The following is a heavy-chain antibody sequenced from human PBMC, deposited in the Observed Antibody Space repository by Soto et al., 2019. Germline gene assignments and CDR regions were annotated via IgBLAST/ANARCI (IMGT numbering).Heavy chain of an antibody. D-gene: IGHD4-17*01. J-gene: IGHJ6*02. CDR3: ASNYGDYRYYYGMDV. CDR2: IIPLFGTA. CDR1: GGTFSSYA. Sequence: QVLLVQSGAEVKKPGSSVKVSCKASGGTFSSYAISWVRQAPGQGLEWMAGIIPLFGTADYAQKFQGRVTITADESTSTAYMELSSLRSEDTAVYHCASNYGDYRYYYGMDVWGQGTTVTVSS. V-gene: IGHV1-69*12.